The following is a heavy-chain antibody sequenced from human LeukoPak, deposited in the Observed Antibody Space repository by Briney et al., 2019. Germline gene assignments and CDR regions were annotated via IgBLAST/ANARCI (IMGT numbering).Heavy chain of an antibody. CDR3: ARGGPWNDAFDI. CDR1: GYTFTNYG. Sequence: ASVKVSCKASGYTFTNYGISWVRQAPGQGLEWMGWISADNGNTNYAQKLQGRVTMTTDTFTSTAYMELRSLRSDDTAVYFCARGGPWNDAFDIWGQGTMVTVSS. D-gene: IGHD1-1*01. CDR2: ISADNGNT. V-gene: IGHV1-18*01. J-gene: IGHJ3*02.